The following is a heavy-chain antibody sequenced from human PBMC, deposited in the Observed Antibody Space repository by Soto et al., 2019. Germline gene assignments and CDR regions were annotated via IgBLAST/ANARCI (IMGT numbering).Heavy chain of an antibody. D-gene: IGHD3-22*01. CDR2: IDPSDSQT. CDR1: GYSFAGYW. J-gene: IGHJ4*02. V-gene: IGHV5-10-1*01. Sequence: PGESLKISCNGSGYSFAGYWITWGRQMPGKGLEWMGRIDPSDSQTYYSPSFRGHVTISAAKSITTVFLQWSSLRASDTAMYYCARQIYDSDSGPNFQYYFDSWGQGTLVTVSS. CDR3: ARQIYDSDSGPNFQYYFDS.